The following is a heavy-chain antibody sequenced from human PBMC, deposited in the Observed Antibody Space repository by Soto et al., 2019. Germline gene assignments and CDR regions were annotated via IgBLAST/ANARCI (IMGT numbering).Heavy chain of an antibody. CDR1: GGTFSSYT. D-gene: IGHD4-17*01. V-gene: IGHV1-69*02. CDR2: IIPILGIA. CDR3: ADDYGDYRFDY. J-gene: IGHJ4*02. Sequence: QVQLVQSGAEVKKPGSSVKVSCKASGGTFSSYTISWVRQAPGQGLEWMGRIIPILGIANYAQKFQGRVTLTADKSTSTAYMELSSLRSEDTAVYYCADDYGDYRFDYWGQGTLVTVSS.